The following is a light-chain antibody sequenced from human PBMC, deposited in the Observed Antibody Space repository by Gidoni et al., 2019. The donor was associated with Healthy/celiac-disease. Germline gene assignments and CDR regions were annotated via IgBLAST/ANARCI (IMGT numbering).Light chain of an antibody. J-gene: IGKJ5*01. V-gene: IGKV3-11*01. Sequence: EIVLTQSPATLSLSPGDRATLSCRACQSVSSYLAWYQQKPGQAPRLLIYDASNRATGIPARFRGSGSATDFTLTISSLEPEDFAVYYCQQRSNWPATCGQGTRLEIK. CDR2: DAS. CDR1: QSVSSY. CDR3: QQRSNWPAT.